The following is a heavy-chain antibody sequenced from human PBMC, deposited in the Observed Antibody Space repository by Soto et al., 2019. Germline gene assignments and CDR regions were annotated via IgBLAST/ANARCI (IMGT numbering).Heavy chain of an antibody. D-gene: IGHD2-15*01. CDR2: IYYSGST. J-gene: IGHJ4*02. CDR3: ARHTPGSSFDY. CDR1: GDSISGSY. V-gene: IGHV4-59*08. Sequence: SETLSLTCTVSGDSISGSYWSWIRQPPGKGLDWIGYIYYSGSTNYNPSLKSRVTISVATSKNQFSLKMNSVTAADTAVYYCARHTPGSSFDYWGQGTLVTV.